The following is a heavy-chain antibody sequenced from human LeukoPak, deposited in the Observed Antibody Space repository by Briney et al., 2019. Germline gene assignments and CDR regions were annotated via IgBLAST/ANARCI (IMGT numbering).Heavy chain of an antibody. CDR1: GYTLTELS. D-gene: IGHD3-10*01. CDR2: FEPEDGET. Sequence: ASVKVSCKVSGYTLTELSMHWVRQAPGKGLEWMGDFEPEDGETIYAQKFQGRVTMTEDTSTDTAYMELSSLRSEDTAVYYCARAQAQAYGSGSYYIPVISGSDYWGQGTLVTVSS. J-gene: IGHJ4*02. CDR3: ARAQAQAYGSGSYYIPVISGSDY. V-gene: IGHV1-24*01.